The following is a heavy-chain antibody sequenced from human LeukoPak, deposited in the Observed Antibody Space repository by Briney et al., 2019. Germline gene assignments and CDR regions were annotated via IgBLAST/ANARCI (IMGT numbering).Heavy chain of an antibody. CDR2: INRHGDI. Sequence: GGSLRLSCAASGFAFDAYTMHWVRQAPGKGLEWVSFINRHGDINYSDSVRGRFTISRDNSKNSLFLQMNSLTTEDTALYYCAKERDGHKDGLAHWGQGTLVTVSS. D-gene: IGHD5-24*01. CDR3: AKERDGHKDGLAH. V-gene: IGHV3-43*01. CDR1: GFAFDAYT. J-gene: IGHJ4*02.